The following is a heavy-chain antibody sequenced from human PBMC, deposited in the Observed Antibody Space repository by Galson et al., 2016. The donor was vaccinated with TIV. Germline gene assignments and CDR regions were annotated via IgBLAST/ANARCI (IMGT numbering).Heavy chain of an antibody. D-gene: IGHD3-3*01. CDR3: ARLYDFWTGYPSLDV. Sequence: WIAYISYTGFTKYNPTLKSRVTISVDTSKNHFSLKLTSVTAADTAVYFCARLYDFWTGYPSLDVWGQGTTVTVSS. CDR2: ISYTGFT. V-gene: IGHV4-59*08. J-gene: IGHJ6*02.